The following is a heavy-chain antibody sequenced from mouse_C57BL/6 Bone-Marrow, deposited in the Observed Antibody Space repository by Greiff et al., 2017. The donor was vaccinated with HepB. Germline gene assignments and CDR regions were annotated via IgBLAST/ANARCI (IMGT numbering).Heavy chain of an antibody. D-gene: IGHD1-1*01. CDR3: ARDWYYGSSYLYAMDY. V-gene: IGHV5-4*01. Sequence: EVQGVESGGGLVKPGGSLKLSCAASGFTFSSYAMSWVRQTPEKRLEWVATISDGGSYTNYPDNVKGRFTISRDNAKNNLYLQMSHLKSEDTAMYYCARDWYYGSSYLYAMDYWGQGTSVTVSS. CDR2: ISDGGSYT. J-gene: IGHJ4*01. CDR1: GFTFSSYA.